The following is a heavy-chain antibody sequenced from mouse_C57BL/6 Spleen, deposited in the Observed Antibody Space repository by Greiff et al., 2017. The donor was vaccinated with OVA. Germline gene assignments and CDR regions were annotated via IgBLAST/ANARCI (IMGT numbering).Heavy chain of an antibody. V-gene: IGHV1-64*01. D-gene: IGHD1-3*01. CDR2: IHPNSGST. CDR3: ARSESFAY. J-gene: IGHJ3*01. Sequence: VQGVESGAELVKPGASVKLSCKASGYTFTSYWMHWVKQRPGQGLEWIGMIHPNSGSTNYNEKFKSKATLTVDKSSSTAYMQLSSLTSEDSAVYYCARSESFAYWGQGTLVTVSA. CDR1: GYTFTSYW.